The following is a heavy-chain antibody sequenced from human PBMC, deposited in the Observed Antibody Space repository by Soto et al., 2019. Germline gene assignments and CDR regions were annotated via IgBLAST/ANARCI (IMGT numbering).Heavy chain of an antibody. CDR1: GGSISSGDYY. J-gene: IGHJ4*02. CDR3: ARGGPAFGVVTSVVY. D-gene: IGHD3-3*01. CDR2: IYYSGST. Sequence: PSETLSLTCTVSGGSISSGDYYWSWIRQPPGKGLEWIGYIYYSGSTYYNPSLKSRVTISVDTSKNQFSLKLSSVTAAYTAVYYCARGGPAFGVVTSVVYWGQGTLVTVSS. V-gene: IGHV4-30-4*01.